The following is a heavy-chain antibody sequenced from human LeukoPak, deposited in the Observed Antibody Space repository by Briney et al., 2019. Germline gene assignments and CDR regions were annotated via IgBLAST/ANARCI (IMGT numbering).Heavy chain of an antibody. CDR3: ARGCIAVAGYFDY. V-gene: IGHV4-39*07. Sequence: SETLSLTCTVSGGSISSSSYYWGWIRQPPGKGLEWIGSIYYSGSTYYNPSPKSRVTISVDTSKNQFSLKLSSVTAADTAVYYCARGCIAVAGYFDYWGQGTLVTVSS. D-gene: IGHD6-19*01. CDR1: GGSISSSSYY. J-gene: IGHJ4*02. CDR2: IYYSGST.